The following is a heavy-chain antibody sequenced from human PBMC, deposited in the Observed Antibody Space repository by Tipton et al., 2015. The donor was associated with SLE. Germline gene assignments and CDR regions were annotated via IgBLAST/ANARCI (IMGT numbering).Heavy chain of an antibody. CDR2: IYYSGST. D-gene: IGHD3-16*02. Sequence: PGLVKPSETLSLTCTVSGGSISSYYWSWIRQPPGKGLEWIGYIYYSGSTNYNPSLKSRVTISVDTSKNQFSLKLSSVTAADTAVYYCARSPRGYVWGSYRLWYFDLWGRGTLVTVSS. CDR3: ARSPRGYVWGSYRLWYFDL. V-gene: IGHV4-59*01. J-gene: IGHJ2*01. CDR1: GGSISSYY.